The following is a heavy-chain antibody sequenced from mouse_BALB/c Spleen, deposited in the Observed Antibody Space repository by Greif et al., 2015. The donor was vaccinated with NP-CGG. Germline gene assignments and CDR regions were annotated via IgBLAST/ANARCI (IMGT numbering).Heavy chain of an antibody. CDR3: ARVPIYYGSSYWYFDV. Sequence: ESGPGLVKPSQSLSLTCSVTGYSITSGYYWNWIRQFPGNKLEWMGYISYDGSSNYNPSLKNRISITRDTSKNQFFLKLSSVTTEDTATYYCARVPIYYGSSYWYFDVWGAGTTVTVSS. CDR2: ISYDGSS. D-gene: IGHD1-1*01. J-gene: IGHJ1*01. V-gene: IGHV3-6*02. CDR1: GYSITSGYY.